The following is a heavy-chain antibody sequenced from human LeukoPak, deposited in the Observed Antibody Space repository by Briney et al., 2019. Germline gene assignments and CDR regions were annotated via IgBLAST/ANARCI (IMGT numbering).Heavy chain of an antibody. CDR2: INHSGST. Sequence: SETLSLTCAVYGGSFSGYYWSWIRQPPGKGLEWIGGINHSGSTNYNPSLKSRVTISVDTSKNQFSLKLSSVTAADTAVYYCARGHPHYDFWSGYPPGWYFDLWGRGTLVTVSS. J-gene: IGHJ2*01. V-gene: IGHV4-34*01. D-gene: IGHD3-3*01. CDR3: ARGHPHYDFWSGYPPGWYFDL. CDR1: GGSFSGYY.